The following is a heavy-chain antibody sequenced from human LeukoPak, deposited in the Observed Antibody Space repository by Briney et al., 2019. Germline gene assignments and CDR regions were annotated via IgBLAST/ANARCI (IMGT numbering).Heavy chain of an antibody. CDR2: IIPILGIA. D-gene: IGHD6-13*01. V-gene: IGHV1-69*04. Sequence: SVKVSCKASGGTFSSYAISWVRQAPGQGLEWMGRIIPILGIANYAQKFQGRVTITADKSTSTACMELSSLRSEDTAVYYCARDVGSSWSGAFDYWGQGTLVTVSS. CDR3: ARDVGSSWSGAFDY. CDR1: GGTFSSYA. J-gene: IGHJ4*02.